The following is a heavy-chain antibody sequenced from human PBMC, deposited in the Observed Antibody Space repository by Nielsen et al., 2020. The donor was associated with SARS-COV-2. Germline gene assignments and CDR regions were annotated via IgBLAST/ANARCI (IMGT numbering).Heavy chain of an antibody. V-gene: IGHV4-39*01. D-gene: IGHD5-18*01. CDR3: ASHRRGYSEDYGMDV. J-gene: IGHJ6*02. CDR2: IYYSGST. Sequence: SETLSLTCTVSGGSISSSSYYWGWIRQPPGKGLEWIGYIYYSGSTNYNPSLKSRVTISVDTSKNQFSLKLSSVTAADTAVYYCASHRRGYSEDYGMDVWGQGTTVTVSS. CDR1: GGSISSSSYY.